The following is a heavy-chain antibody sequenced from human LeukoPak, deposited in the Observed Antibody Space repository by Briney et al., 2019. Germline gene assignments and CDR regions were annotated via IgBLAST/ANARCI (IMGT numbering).Heavy chain of an antibody. CDR3: AKVVYDSSGYYFYY. D-gene: IGHD3-22*01. V-gene: IGHV3-23*01. J-gene: IGHJ4*02. Sequence: PGGSLRLSCAASGFTFSSYAMSWVGQAPGKGLEGVSAISGSGGSTYYADSVKGRFTISRDNSKNTLYLQMNSLRAEDTAVYYCAKVVYDSSGYYFYYWGQGTLVTVSS. CDR1: GFTFSSYA. CDR2: ISGSGGST.